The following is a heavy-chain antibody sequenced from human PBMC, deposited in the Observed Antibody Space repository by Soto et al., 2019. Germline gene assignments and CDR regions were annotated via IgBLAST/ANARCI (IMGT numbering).Heavy chain of an antibody. V-gene: IGHV4-59*01. CDR2: IYYSGST. J-gene: IGHJ2*01. CDR3: ASYVAAAGTGNFDL. CDR1: GGSISSYY. Sequence: QVQLQESGPGLVKPSETLSLTCTVSGGSISSYYWSWIRQPPGKGLEWIGYIYYSGSTNYNPSLKSRVTISVDTSKNQFSLKLSSVTAADTAVYYCASYVAAAGTGNFDLWGRGPLVTVSS. D-gene: IGHD6-13*01.